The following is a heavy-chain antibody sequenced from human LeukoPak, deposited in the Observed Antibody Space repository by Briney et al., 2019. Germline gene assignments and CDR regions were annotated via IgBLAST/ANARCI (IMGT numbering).Heavy chain of an antibody. Sequence: SETLSLTCTVSGGSISGYYYNWIRQPPGKGLEWIGYIYYSGSTNYNPSLKSRVTISLDTSKNQFSLKLSSVTTADTAVYYCARGSSPTYPLDYWGQGTLATVSS. CDR2: IYYSGST. CDR1: GGSISGYY. V-gene: IGHV4-59*01. D-gene: IGHD2-2*01. CDR3: ARGSSPTYPLDY. J-gene: IGHJ4*02.